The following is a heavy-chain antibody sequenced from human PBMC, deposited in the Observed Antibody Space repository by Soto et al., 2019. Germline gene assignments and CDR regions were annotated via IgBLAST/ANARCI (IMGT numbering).Heavy chain of an antibody. D-gene: IGHD3-9*01. CDR1: GYSFTRYW. CDR3: ARSPDYDILTGYYHFDN. J-gene: IGHJ4*02. CDR2: MYPGDSDT. Sequence: PGESLKISCITSGYSFTRYWVGCVRQMPGKGLEWMGIMYPGDSDTKYSPSFQGQVTISADKSTSSAYLQWSSLKASDTAMYYCARSPDYDILTGYYHFDNWGQGTLVTVSS. V-gene: IGHV5-51*01.